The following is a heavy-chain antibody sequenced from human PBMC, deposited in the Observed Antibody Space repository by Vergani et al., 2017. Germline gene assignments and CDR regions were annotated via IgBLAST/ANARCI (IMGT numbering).Heavy chain of an antibody. CDR2: IKPDGSDI. CDR3: AGGGTWFSQYNWNDGAFDY. V-gene: IGHV3-7*01. CDR1: GFSFSSHW. J-gene: IGHJ4*02. D-gene: IGHD1-1*01. Sequence: EVQLVESGGGVVQPGGSLRVSCTASGFSFSSHWMTWVRQAPGKGLEWVANIKPDGSDIYYVDSVKGRFTVSRDNAKNSLSLQMSSLRGEDTAVYYCAGGGTWFSQYNWNDGAFDYWGQGTLVTVSS.